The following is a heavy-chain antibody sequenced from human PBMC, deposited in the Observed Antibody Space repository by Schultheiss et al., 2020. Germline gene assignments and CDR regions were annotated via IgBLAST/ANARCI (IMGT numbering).Heavy chain of an antibody. CDR3: ARDSSHDRSGYYWLNWFDP. CDR2: IYTSGST. CDR1: GGSISSGSYY. J-gene: IGHJ5*02. V-gene: IGHV4-61*02. Sequence: SETLSLTCTVSGGSISSGSYYWSWIRQPAGKGLEWIGRIYTSGSTNYNPSLKSRVTIGIDTSKNQFSLKLRSVTAADTAVYYCARDSSHDRSGYYWLNWFDPWGQGILVTVSS. D-gene: IGHD3-22*01.